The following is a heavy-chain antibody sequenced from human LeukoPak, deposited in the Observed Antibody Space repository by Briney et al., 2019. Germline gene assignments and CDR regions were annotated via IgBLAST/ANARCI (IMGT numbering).Heavy chain of an antibody. CDR3: ARDPGYYDSSGYVD. J-gene: IGHJ4*02. CDR1: GGSISSGDYY. V-gene: IGHV4-30-4*01. CDR2: IYYSGST. D-gene: IGHD3-22*01. Sequence: SETLSLTCTVSGGSISSGDYYWSWIRQPPGKGLEWIGYIYYSGSTYYNPSLKSRATISVDTSKNQFSLKLSSVTAADTAVYYCARDPGYYDSSGYVDWGQGTLVTVSS.